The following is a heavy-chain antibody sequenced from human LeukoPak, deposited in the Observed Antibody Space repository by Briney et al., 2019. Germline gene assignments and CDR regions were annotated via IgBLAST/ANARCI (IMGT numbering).Heavy chain of an antibody. J-gene: IGHJ4*02. V-gene: IGHV3-30*02. CDR3: AKVIAAVYYFDY. Sequence: GGSLRLSCAASGFTFSSYGMHWVRQAPGKGLEWVAVIWYDGSNKYYADSVKGRFTISRDNSKNTLYLQMNSLRAEDTAVYYCAKVIAAVYYFDYWGQGTLVTVSS. CDR2: IWYDGSNK. CDR1: GFTFSSYG. D-gene: IGHD6-13*01.